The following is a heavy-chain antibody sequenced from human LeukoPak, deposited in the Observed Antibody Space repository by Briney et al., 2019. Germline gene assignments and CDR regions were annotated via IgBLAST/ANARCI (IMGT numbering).Heavy chain of an antibody. CDR1: GFTFSSYA. CDR2: ISGSGGTT. J-gene: IGHJ4*02. CDR3: AKAGYSSSWPFDY. D-gene: IGHD6-13*01. Sequence: GGSLRLSCAASGFTFSSYAVSWVRQAPGKGRKWVSAISGSGGTTYYADSVKGRFTISRDNSKNTLSLQMNSLRAEDTAVYYCAKAGYSSSWPFDYWGQGTLVTVSS. V-gene: IGHV3-23*01.